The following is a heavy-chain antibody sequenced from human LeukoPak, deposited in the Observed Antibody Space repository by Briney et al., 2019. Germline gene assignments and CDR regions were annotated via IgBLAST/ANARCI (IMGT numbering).Heavy chain of an antibody. Sequence: GGSLRLSCAASGFTFITFWMSWVRQAPAKGLEWVANIKQDGSEKYYVDSVKGRFTISRDNAKNSLYLQMNSLRAEDTAVYYCARWGTYSSSWLGAFDIWGQGTMVTVSS. CDR3: ARWGTYSSSWLGAFDI. V-gene: IGHV3-7*05. CDR1: GFTFITFW. CDR2: IKQDGSEK. D-gene: IGHD6-13*01. J-gene: IGHJ3*02.